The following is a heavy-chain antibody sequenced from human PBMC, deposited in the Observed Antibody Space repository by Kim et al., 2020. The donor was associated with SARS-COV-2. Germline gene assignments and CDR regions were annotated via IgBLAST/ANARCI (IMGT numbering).Heavy chain of an antibody. V-gene: IGHV4-34*01. CDR1: GGSFSGYY. Sequence: SETLSLTCAVYGGSFSGYYWSWIRQPPGKGLEWIGEINHSGSTNYNPSLKSRVTISVDTSKNQFSLKLSSVTAADTAVYYCAIPDTGSGTAFDYWGQGTLVTVSS. CDR3: AIPDTGSGTAFDY. J-gene: IGHJ4*02. D-gene: IGHD3-10*01. CDR2: INHSGST.